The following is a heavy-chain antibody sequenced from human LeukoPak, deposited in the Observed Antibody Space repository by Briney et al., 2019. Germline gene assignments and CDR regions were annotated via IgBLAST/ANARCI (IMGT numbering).Heavy chain of an antibody. CDR2: MAYDGSST. V-gene: IGHV3-30*04. D-gene: IGHD2-21*02. J-gene: IGHJ6*02. CDR3: ARGASTAAKYGMDV. Sequence: GSLRLSCAASGFTFSNYAIHCVRQAPGKGLEWVAVMAYDGSSTVYADSVKGRFTISRDNSKNTLYLQMNSLRTEDTAVYYCARGASTAAKYGMDVWGRGTAVTVSS. CDR1: GFTFSNYA.